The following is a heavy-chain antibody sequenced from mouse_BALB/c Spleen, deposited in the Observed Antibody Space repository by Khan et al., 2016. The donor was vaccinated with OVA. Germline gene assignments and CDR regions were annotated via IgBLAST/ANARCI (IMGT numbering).Heavy chain of an antibody. V-gene: IGHV2-6-5*01. CDR3: AKGVWSYYYAIDY. J-gene: IGHJ4*01. CDR1: GFSLTDYG. Sequence: QVQLKESGPGLVAPSQSLSITCTVSGFSLTDYGVSWIRQPPGKGLEWLGVIWGGGSTYYNSALKSRLSISEDNSKSQVFLEMNSLQTDDTAMYYCAKGVWSYYYAIDYWGQGTSVTVSS. CDR2: IWGGGST. D-gene: IGHD2-10*02.